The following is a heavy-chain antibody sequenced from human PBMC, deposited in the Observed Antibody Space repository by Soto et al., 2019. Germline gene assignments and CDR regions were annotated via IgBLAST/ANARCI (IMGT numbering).Heavy chain of an antibody. J-gene: IGHJ4*02. Sequence: SETLSLTCTVSGGSISSYYWSWIRQPPVKGLEWIGYIYYSGSTNYNPSLKSRVTISVDTSKNQFSLKLSSVTAADTAVYYCARRSYGTFDYWGQGTLVTVSS. CDR2: IYYSGST. V-gene: IGHV4-59*01. CDR3: ARRSYGTFDY. CDR1: GGSISSYY. D-gene: IGHD5-18*01.